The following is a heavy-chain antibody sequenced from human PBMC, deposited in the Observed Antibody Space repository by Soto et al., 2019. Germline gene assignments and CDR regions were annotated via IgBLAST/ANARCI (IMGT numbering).Heavy chain of an antibody. J-gene: IGHJ4*02. Sequence: QVQLVESGGGVVQPGRSLRLSCAASGITFSNYGTHWVRQAPGKGLEWVAVIWYDGRDKYYACSVKGRFTISRDNSKNTLYLQMNSLTADDTAVYYCVSGYGYFDSWGQGTLVTVSS. D-gene: IGHD3-22*01. CDR3: VSGYGYFDS. CDR2: IWYDGRDK. V-gene: IGHV3-33*01. CDR1: GITFSNYG.